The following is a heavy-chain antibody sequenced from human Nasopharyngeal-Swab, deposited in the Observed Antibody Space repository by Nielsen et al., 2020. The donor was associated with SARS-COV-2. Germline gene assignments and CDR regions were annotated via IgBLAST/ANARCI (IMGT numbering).Heavy chain of an antibody. CDR3: VRDVIATVTTPPDY. V-gene: IGHV3-7*01. D-gene: IGHD4-17*01. J-gene: IGHJ4*02. Sequence: GSLSISWEASGFSLSSYWMSWVRQAPGKGLEWVADIKQDGGEKNYVDSVKGRFTISRDNAKNSLYLQINTLRAEDTAVYYCVRDVIATVTTPPDYWGQGTLVTVSS. CDR1: GFSLSSYW. CDR2: IKQDGGEK.